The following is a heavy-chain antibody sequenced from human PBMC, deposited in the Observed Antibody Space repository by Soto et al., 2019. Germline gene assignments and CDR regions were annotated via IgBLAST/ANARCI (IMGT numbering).Heavy chain of an antibody. Sequence: QVQLVESGGGVVQPGRFLRLSCAASGFPFTTYGMHWVREGPGKGLEWVAVISYDGSNKFYADSVKGRFTISRDNSKNTLYLQMNSLRPEDTALYYCVGGQYYFDYRGQGTLVIVSS. J-gene: IGHJ4*02. CDR1: GFPFTTYG. CDR2: ISYDGSNK. D-gene: IGHD3-10*01. V-gene: IGHV3-30*03. CDR3: VGGQYYFDY.